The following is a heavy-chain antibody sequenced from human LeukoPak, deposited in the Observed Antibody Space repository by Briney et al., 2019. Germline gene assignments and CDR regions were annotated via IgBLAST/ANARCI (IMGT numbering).Heavy chain of an antibody. CDR1: GFTFSSYA. CDR3: AREIVVVVAATRYYYYGMDV. V-gene: IGHV3-23*01. CDR2: ISGSGGST. D-gene: IGHD2-15*01. Sequence: GGSLRLSCADSGFTFSSYAMSWVRQAPGKGLEWVSAISGSGGSTYYADSVKGRFTISRDNSKNTLYLQMNSLRAEDTAVYYCAREIVVVVAATRYYYYGMDVWGQGTTVTVSS. J-gene: IGHJ6*02.